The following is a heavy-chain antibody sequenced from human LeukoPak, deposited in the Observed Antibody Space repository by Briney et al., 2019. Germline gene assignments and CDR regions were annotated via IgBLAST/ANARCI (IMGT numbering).Heavy chain of an antibody. V-gene: IGHV1-69*06. CDR2: IIPIFGSP. CDR1: GGSFNNYA. CDR3: ATSYYDSSAYYPNPE. Sequence: SVKVSCKASGGSFNNYAITWVRQAPGQGLEWMGGIIPIFGSPNYAQKFQGRDTITADKSTSTAYRDLSSLRSEDTAVYYCATSYYDSSAYYPNPEWGQGTLVTVSS. D-gene: IGHD3-22*01. J-gene: IGHJ4*02.